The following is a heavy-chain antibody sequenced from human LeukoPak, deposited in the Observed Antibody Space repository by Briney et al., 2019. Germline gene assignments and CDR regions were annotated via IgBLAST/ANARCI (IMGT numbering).Heavy chain of an antibody. D-gene: IGHD3-22*01. CDR3: AKGRYYDSSGGLDH. J-gene: IGHJ4*02. Sequence: GGSLRLSCAASGFTFSSYAMSWVRQAPGKGPEWVSVISGSGGSTYYADSVKGRFTISRDNSKNTLFLQINSLRAEDTAVYYCAKGRYYDSSGGLDHWGQGTLVTVSS. CDR1: GFTFSSYA. V-gene: IGHV3-23*01. CDR2: ISGSGGST.